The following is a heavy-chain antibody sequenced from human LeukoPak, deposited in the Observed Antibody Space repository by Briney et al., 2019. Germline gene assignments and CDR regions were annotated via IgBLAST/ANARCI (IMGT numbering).Heavy chain of an antibody. CDR1: GFTFSSYN. J-gene: IGHJ3*02. V-gene: IGHV3-21*06. D-gene: IGHD3-22*01. CDR3: ARDHGTNFYDSSGYKAFDI. Sequence: PGGSLRLSCAASGFTFSSYNMNWVRQAPGEGLEWVSSISSSSYIYYADSVKGRFTFSRDNVNNSLYLQMNSLRAEDTAVYYCARDHGTNFYDSSGYKAFDIWGQGTMVIVSS. CDR2: ISSSSYI.